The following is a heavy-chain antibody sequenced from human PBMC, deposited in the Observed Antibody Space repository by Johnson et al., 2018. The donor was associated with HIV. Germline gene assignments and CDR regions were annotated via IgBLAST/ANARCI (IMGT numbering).Heavy chain of an antibody. D-gene: IGHD6-13*01. Sequence: QVQLVESGGGVVQPGRSLRLSCAASRFTFSSYAMHWVRQAPGKGLEWVAVIWYDGSNKYYVDSVKGRFTISRDNSKNTLYLQMNSLRAEDTAVYYCARELPINTGYSSSWYHCQAFDIWGQGTMVTVSS. CDR3: ARELPINTGYSSSWYHCQAFDI. V-gene: IGHV3-33*08. J-gene: IGHJ3*02. CDR1: RFTFSSYA. CDR2: IWYDGSNK.